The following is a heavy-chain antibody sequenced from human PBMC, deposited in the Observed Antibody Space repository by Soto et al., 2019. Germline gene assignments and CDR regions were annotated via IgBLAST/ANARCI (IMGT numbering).Heavy chain of an antibody. V-gene: IGHV1-69*01. CDR1: GGTFSSYA. J-gene: IGHJ4*02. CDR3: ARAGGDYGGNPRPIDY. CDR2: IIPSFGTA. Sequence: QVQLVQSGAEVKKPGSSVKVSCKASGGTFSSYAISWVRQAPGQGLEWMGGIIPSFGTANYAQKFQGRVTITADESTSTDYMELSSLRSEDTAVYYCARAGGDYGGNPRPIDYWGQGTLVTVSS. D-gene: IGHD4-17*01.